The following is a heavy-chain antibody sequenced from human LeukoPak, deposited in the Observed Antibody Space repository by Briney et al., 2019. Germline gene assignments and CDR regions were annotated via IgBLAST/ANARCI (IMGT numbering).Heavy chain of an antibody. Sequence: SETLSLTXTVSGGSISSGSYYSSWIRQPAGKGLQWIGRIYTSGSTNYNPSLKSRVTISVDTSKNQFSLKLSSVTAADTAVYYCARQQLVPYNWFDPWGQGTLVTVSS. V-gene: IGHV4-61*02. J-gene: IGHJ5*02. CDR1: GGSISSGSYY. CDR2: IYTSGST. D-gene: IGHD6-13*01. CDR3: ARQQLVPYNWFDP.